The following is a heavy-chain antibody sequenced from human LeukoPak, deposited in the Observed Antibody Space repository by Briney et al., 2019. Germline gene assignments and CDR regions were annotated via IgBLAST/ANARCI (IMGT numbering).Heavy chain of an antibody. CDR2: ISSSGSTI. J-gene: IGHJ6*02. CDR3: ARCSSTSCWYYGMDV. V-gene: IGHV3-11*01. D-gene: IGHD2-2*01. CDR1: GFTFSDYY. Sequence: GGSLRLSCAASGFTFSDYYMSWIRQAPGKGLEWVSYISSSGSTIYYADSVKGRFTISRDNAKNSLYLQMNSLRVEDTAVYYCARCSSTSCWYYGMDVWGQGTTVTVSS.